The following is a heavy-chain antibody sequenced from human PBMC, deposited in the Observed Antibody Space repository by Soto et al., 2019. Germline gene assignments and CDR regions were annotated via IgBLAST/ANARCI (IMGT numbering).Heavy chain of an antibody. CDR3: ARVVEGTVGITTVDY. D-gene: IGHD1-26*01. V-gene: IGHV4-4*07. CDR2: IYTSGST. CDR1: GGSISSSY. Sequence: SETLSLTCTVSGGSISSSYWSWIRQPAGKGLEWIGRIYTSGSTNYNPSLKSRVTMSVDTSKNQFSLQPSSVTAADTAVYYCARVVEGTVGITTVDYWGQGTLVTVSS. J-gene: IGHJ4*02.